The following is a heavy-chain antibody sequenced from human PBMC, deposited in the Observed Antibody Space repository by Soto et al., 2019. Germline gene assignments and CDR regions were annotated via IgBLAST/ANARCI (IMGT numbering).Heavy chain of an antibody. CDR2: IFHDGTA. CDR1: GVSISSGNW. CDR3: ARLVYDTRLNYMYFDF. D-gene: IGHD3-10*01. Sequence: SETLSLTCAVSGVSISSGNWWTWVRQTPQRGLEYIGEIFHDGTANYYPSFERRVAISVDTSKNQLSLKLTSVTTADTAIYFCARLVYDTRLNYMYFDFWGQGALVTVSS. V-gene: IGHV4-4*02. J-gene: IGHJ4*02.